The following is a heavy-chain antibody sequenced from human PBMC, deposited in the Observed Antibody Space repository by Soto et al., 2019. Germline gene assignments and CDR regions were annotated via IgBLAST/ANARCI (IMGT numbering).Heavy chain of an antibody. V-gene: IGHV3-23*01. CDR2: ISGSGGST. CDR3: ARERGITTREPLQH. D-gene: IGHD3-10*01. CDR1: GFTFSNYA. Sequence: GGSLRLSCAASGFTFSNYAMNWLRQAPGKGLDWVSAISGSGGSTYYADSVTGRFTISRDNSKNTLYLQMSSLRAEDTAVYYCARERGITTREPLQHWGRGTLVTVS. J-gene: IGHJ1*01.